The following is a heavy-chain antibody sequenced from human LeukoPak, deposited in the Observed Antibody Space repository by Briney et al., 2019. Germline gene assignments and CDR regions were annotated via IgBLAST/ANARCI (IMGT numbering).Heavy chain of an antibody. CDR2: ISAYNGNT. Sequence: ASVKVSCKSSGYTFTSYGISWVRQAPGQGLEWMGWISAYNGNTNYAQKLQGRVTMTTDTSTSTAYMELRSLRSDDTAVYYYARDQEGWNDGGWFDPWGQGTLVPVSS. CDR3: ARDQEGWNDGGWFDP. CDR1: GYTFTSYG. J-gene: IGHJ5*02. D-gene: IGHD1-1*01. V-gene: IGHV1-18*01.